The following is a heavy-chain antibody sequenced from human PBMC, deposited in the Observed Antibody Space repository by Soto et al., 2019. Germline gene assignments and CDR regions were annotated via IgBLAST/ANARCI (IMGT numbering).Heavy chain of an antibody. J-gene: IGHJ3*02. V-gene: IGHV3-30-3*01. CDR3: ARDLGVVVISDAFDI. CDR2: ISYDGSNK. Sequence: PGGSLRLSCAASGFTFSSHAMHWVRQAPGKGLEWVAVISYDGSNKYYADSVKGRFTISRDNSKNTLYLQMNSLRAEDTAVYYCARDLGVVVISDAFDIWGQGTMVTVSS. CDR1: GFTFSSHA. D-gene: IGHD3-22*01.